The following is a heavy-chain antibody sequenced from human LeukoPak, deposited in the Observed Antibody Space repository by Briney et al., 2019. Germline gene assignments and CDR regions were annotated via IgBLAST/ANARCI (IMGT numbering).Heavy chain of an antibody. CDR1: GGTFSSYA. CDR2: IIPIFGTA. D-gene: IGHD1-26*01. Sequence: GSSVKVSCKASGGTFSSYAISWVRQAPGQGLEWMGGIIPIFGTANYAQKFQGRVTITADESTSTAYMELSSLRSEDTAVYYCATVGSSGSYYRPNGNWGQGTLVTVSS. J-gene: IGHJ4*02. CDR3: ATVGSSGSYYRPNGN. V-gene: IGHV1-69*01.